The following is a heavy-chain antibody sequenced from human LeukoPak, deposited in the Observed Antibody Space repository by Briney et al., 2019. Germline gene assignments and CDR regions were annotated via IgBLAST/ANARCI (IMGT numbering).Heavy chain of an antibody. V-gene: IGHV4-59*08. D-gene: IGHD3-10*01. CDR3: ARHQYSGALDYYGSGSPNYFDY. CDR2: IYYSGST. J-gene: IGHJ4*02. CDR1: GGSISSYY. Sequence: SETLSLTCTVSGGSISSYYWSWIRQPPGKGLEWIGYIYYSGSTNYNPSLKSRVTISVDTSKNQFSLKLSSVTAADTAVYYCARHQYSGALDYYGSGSPNYFDYWGQGTLVTVSS.